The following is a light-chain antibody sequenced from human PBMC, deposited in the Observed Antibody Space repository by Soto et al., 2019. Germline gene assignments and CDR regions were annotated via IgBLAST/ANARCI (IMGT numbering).Light chain of an antibody. CDR3: QKSYSTKT. J-gene: IGKJ3*01. Sequence: DIQMTQSPSSLSASVGDRVTITCRASQSISSYLNWYQQRPGKAPKLLIYAASSLRSGVPSRFSGSGSGTDFTLTISSLQPEDFATYYCQKSYSTKTLGPGTKVDIK. CDR2: AAS. CDR1: QSISSY. V-gene: IGKV1-39*01.